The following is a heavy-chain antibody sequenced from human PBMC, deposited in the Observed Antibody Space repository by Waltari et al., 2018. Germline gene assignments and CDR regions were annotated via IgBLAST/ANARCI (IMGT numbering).Heavy chain of an antibody. V-gene: IGHV3-23*01. CDR2: ISGSGGRK. Sequence: EVQLLESGGGLVQPGGSLRLSCAASGFTFSSYAMSWVRQAPGKGLEWVSAISGSGGRKYDADSVKGRFTISRDNSKNTLYLQMNSLRAEDTAVYYCAKDMVRGVDDYWGQGTLVTVSS. CDR3: AKDMVRGVDDY. D-gene: IGHD3-10*01. CDR1: GFTFSSYA. J-gene: IGHJ4*02.